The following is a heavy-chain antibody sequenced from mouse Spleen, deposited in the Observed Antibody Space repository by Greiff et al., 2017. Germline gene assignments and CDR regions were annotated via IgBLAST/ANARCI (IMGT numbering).Heavy chain of an antibody. V-gene: IGHV1-61*01. Sequence: QVQLQQPGAELVRPGSSVKLSCKASGYTFTSYWMDWVKQRPGQGLEWIGNIYPSDSETHYNQKFKDKATLTVDKSSSTAYMQLSSLTSEDSAVYYCARKLLGSFDYWGQGTTLTVSS. J-gene: IGHJ2*01. CDR2: IYPSDSET. CDR1: GYTFTSYW. D-gene: IGHD2-1*01. CDR3: ARKLLGSFDY.